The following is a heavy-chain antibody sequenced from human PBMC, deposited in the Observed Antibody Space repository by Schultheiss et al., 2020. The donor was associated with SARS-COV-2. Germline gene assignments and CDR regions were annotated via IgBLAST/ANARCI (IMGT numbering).Heavy chain of an antibody. CDR2: INHSGST. V-gene: IGHV4-34*01. CDR3: ARDRDLDY. Sequence: LSCAVYGGSFSGYYWSWIRQPPGKGLEWIGEINHSGSTNYNPSLKSRVTISVDTSKNQFSLKLSSVTAADTAVYYCARDRDLDYWGQGTLVTVSS. CDR1: GGSFSGYY. J-gene: IGHJ4*02.